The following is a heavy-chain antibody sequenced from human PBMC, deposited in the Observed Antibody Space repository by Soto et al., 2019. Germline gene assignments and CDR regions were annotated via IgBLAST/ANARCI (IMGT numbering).Heavy chain of an antibody. CDR3: ARDAGGMTTVTTDYYYGMDV. V-gene: IGHV1-69*08. D-gene: IGHD4-17*01. Sequence: QVQLVQSGAEVKKPGSSVKVSCKASGGTFSSYTISWVRQAPGQGLEWMGRIIPILGIANYAQKFQGRVTITADKSTSTAYMELSSLRSEDTAVYYCARDAGGMTTVTTDYYYGMDVWGQGTTVTVSS. J-gene: IGHJ6*02. CDR2: IIPILGIA. CDR1: GGTFSSYT.